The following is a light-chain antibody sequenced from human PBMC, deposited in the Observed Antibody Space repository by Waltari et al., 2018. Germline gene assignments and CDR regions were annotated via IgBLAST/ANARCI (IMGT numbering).Light chain of an antibody. CDR1: QSLGNPY. Sequence: EIVLTQSPGTLSLSPGESASPSCRASQSLGNPYLAWYQQKPGQAPWLLIFDASRRATGIPDRFSGSGSGTDFTLTISRLEPEDFAVYFCQKYGRTPRPFGGGTKVEI. CDR3: QKYGRTPRP. CDR2: DAS. V-gene: IGKV3-20*01. J-gene: IGKJ4*01.